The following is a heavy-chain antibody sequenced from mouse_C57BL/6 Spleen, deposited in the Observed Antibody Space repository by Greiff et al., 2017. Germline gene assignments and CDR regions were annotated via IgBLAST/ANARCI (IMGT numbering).Heavy chain of an antibody. CDR3: ARRWDEDYAKDY. D-gene: IGHD4-1*01. J-gene: IGHJ4*01. CDR2: IIPNNGGT. CDR1: GYTFTDYY. Sequence: VQLQQSGPELVKPGASVKISCKASGYTFTDYYMNWVKQSHGKSLEWIGDIIPNNGGTSYNQQFKGKATLTVDKSSSTAYMELRSLTSEDSAVYYCARRWDEDYAKDYWGQGTSVTVSA. V-gene: IGHV1-26*01.